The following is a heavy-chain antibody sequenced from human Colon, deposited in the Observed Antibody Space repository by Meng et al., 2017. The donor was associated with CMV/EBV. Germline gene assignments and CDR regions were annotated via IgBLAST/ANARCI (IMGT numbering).Heavy chain of an antibody. CDR3: ARDRASAWYNWFDP. V-gene: IGHV1-18*04. CDR2: VSTTNGNT. CDR1: GYTFASYS. D-gene: IGHD6-19*01. J-gene: IGHJ5*02. Sequence: SGYTFASYSISWVRQAPGQGVEWMGWVSTTNGNTKYAENCQGRVSMTTDTATRTAYLELKSLTSDDTAVYYCARDRASAWYNWFDPWGQGTLVTVSS.